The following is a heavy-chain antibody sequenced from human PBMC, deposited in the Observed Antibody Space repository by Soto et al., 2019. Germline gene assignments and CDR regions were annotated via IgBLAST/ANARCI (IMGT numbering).Heavy chain of an antibody. J-gene: IGHJ6*03. D-gene: IGHD5-12*01. CDR3: TVATRTPYYYYMDV. V-gene: IGHV4-31*09. Sequence: PSETLSLTCTVSGGSISSGGYYWSWIRQHPGKGLEWIGYIYYSGSTYYNPSLKSRVTISVDTSKNQFSLKLSSVTAADTAVYYCTVATRTPYYYYMDVWGKGTTVTVSS. CDR1: GGSISSGGYY. CDR2: IYYSGST.